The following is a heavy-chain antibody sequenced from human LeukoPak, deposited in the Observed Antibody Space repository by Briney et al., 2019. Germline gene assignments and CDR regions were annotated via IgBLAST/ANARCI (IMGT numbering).Heavy chain of an antibody. V-gene: IGHV4-61*02. CDR2: IYTSGST. Sequence: SQTLSLTCTVSGGSISSGSYYWSWIRQPAGKGLEWIGRIYTSGSTNYNPSLKSRVTISVDTSKNQFSLKLSSVTAADTAVYYCARGTGYDILTGYYSDYYYYGMDAWGQGTTVTVSS. D-gene: IGHD3-9*01. CDR3: ARGTGYDILTGYYSDYYYYGMDA. J-gene: IGHJ6*02. CDR1: GGSISSGSYY.